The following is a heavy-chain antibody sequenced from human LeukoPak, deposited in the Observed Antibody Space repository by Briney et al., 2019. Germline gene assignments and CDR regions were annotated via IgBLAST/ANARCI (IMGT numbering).Heavy chain of an antibody. D-gene: IGHD2-15*01. V-gene: IGHV1-69*13. CDR3: AKGPLNCSGGSCTTLSYFDY. J-gene: IGHJ4*02. CDR2: IIPIFGTA. CDR1: GGTFSSYA. Sequence: SVTVSCKASGGTFSSYAISWVRQAPGQGLEWMGGIIPIFGTANYAQKFQGRVTITADESTSTAYMELSSLRAEDTAVYYCAKGPLNCSGGSCTTLSYFDYWGQGTLVTVSS.